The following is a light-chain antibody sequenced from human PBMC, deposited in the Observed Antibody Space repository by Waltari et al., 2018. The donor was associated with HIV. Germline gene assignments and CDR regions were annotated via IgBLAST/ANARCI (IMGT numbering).Light chain of an antibody. Sequence: DIVMTQSPDSLAVSLGERATINCKSSQSVLYRSNNKEYLAWYQHKPGQPPNLLLYWASTRESGVPDRFSGSGSGTDFTLTISGLQAEDVAVYYCQQYYSTPWTFGQGTRVEIK. V-gene: IGKV4-1*01. CDR3: QQYYSTPWT. CDR1: QSVLYRSNNKEY. CDR2: WAS. J-gene: IGKJ1*01.